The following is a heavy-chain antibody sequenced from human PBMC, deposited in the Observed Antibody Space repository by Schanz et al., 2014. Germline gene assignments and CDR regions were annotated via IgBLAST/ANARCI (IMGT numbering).Heavy chain of an antibody. Sequence: QVQLVESGGVLVKPGGSLRLSCAASGFIFNDYYMNWIRQSPGKGLEWVSFLSSDSRHVYYVESAKGRFTISRDNAKNSLYLQVNRLRAEDTAVYYCAREGLGADYWGQGTLVTVSS. CDR1: GFIFNDYY. D-gene: IGHD3-16*01. V-gene: IGHV3-11*05. J-gene: IGHJ4*02. CDR3: AREGLGADY. CDR2: LSSDSRHV.